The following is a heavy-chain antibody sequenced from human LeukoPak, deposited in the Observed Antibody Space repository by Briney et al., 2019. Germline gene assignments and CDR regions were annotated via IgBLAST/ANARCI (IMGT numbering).Heavy chain of an antibody. V-gene: IGHV3-74*01. CDR1: GFTFSSHW. Sequence: GGSQSLSREVSGFTFSSHWVHWVRQAPGKGLVWVSRINHDGSDTIYADSVKGRFTISRDNAKNTVYLQMNSLRAEDTAVYYCIRSNGWPDYWGLGTLVTVSS. D-gene: IGHD6-19*01. J-gene: IGHJ4*02. CDR2: INHDGSDT. CDR3: IRSNGWPDY.